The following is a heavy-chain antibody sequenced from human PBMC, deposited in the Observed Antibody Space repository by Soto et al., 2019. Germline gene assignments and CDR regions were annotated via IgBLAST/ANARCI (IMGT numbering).Heavy chain of an antibody. D-gene: IGHD4-17*01. Sequence: QVQLVESGGGVVQPGRSLRLSCAASGFTFSRYGMHWVRQAPGKGLEWVAVISYDGSNKYYADSVKGRFTISRDNSKNTLYLQMNSLRAEDTAVYYCAKETADGDYVGYYYGMDVWGQGTTVTVSS. CDR3: AKETADGDYVGYYYGMDV. V-gene: IGHV3-30*18. J-gene: IGHJ6*02. CDR1: GFTFSRYG. CDR2: ISYDGSNK.